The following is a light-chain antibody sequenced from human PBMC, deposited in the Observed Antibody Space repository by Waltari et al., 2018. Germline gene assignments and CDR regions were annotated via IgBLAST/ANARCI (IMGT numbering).Light chain of an antibody. CDR3: QQYGDLPIT. Sequence: DIQMTQSPSFLSASLGDRVTITCQASQDISNFLNWYQQKPGKAPKLLIDGASSLQSGVPSRFSGSGSGTDFTLTISRLQPEDIATYFCQQYGDLPITFGQGTRLEIK. J-gene: IGKJ5*01. CDR2: GAS. V-gene: IGKV1-33*01. CDR1: QDISNF.